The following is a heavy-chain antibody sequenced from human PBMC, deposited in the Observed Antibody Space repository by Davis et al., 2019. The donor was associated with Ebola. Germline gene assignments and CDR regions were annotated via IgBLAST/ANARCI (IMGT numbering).Heavy chain of an antibody. CDR1: GIAAHFDS. CDR3: GRHDWFDP. CDR2: IRSDREGGGT. V-gene: IGHV3-53*01. Sequence: GESLNISCEVSGIAAHFDSINWVRQPPGQGMEWVSLIRSDREGGGTLYRDSVKGRFVVSRAKSKNTVYLQMNGLTVDDTAIYYCGRHDWFDPWGPGTLVTVSS. J-gene: IGHJ5*02.